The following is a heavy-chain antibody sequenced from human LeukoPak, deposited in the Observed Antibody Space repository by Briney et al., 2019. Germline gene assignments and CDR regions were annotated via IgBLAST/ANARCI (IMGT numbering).Heavy chain of an antibody. D-gene: IGHD6-13*01. V-gene: IGHV1-2*04. CDR1: GYAFTCYY. Sequence: ASGKVSCKAAGYAFTCYYMHWVRQAPAQGLEWVWWINPNSGGTNYAQKFQGWVTMTRDTSISTAYMEPSRLRSDDPGVYYCARGSRSRTWGFDYGGQGTLVTVSS. J-gene: IGHJ4*02. CDR3: ARGSRSRTWGFDY. CDR2: INPNSGGT.